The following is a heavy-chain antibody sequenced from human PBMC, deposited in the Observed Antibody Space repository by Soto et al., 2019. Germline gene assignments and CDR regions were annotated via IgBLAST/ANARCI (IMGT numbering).Heavy chain of an antibody. J-gene: IGHJ4*02. CDR2: IYYSGST. CDR1: GGSISSGGYY. Sequence: QVQLQESGPGLVKPSQTLSLTCTVSGGSISSGGYYWSWIRQHPGKGLEWIGYIYYSGSTYSHPSPKGRVPLIGDPAKNPFPLKVGSWTAPAPAGVFWGGGGRWGGFPPPPAIDYWGQGTLVTVSS. CDR3: GGGGRWGGFPPPPAIDY. D-gene: IGHD3-16*01. V-gene: IGHV4-31*03.